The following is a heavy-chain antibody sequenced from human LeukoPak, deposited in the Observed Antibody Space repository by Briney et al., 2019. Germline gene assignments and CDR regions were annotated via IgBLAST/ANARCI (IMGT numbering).Heavy chain of an antibody. CDR1: GGTSSSYA. V-gene: IGHV1-69*05. D-gene: IGHD3-3*01. Sequence: ASVKVSCKASGGTSSSYAISWVRQAPGQGLEWMGRIIPIFGTANYAQKFQGRVTITTDESTSTAYMELSSLRSEDTAVYYCARGGHDFWSGSPPGAYFDYWGQGTLVTVSS. CDR3: ARGGHDFWSGSPPGAYFDY. J-gene: IGHJ4*02. CDR2: IIPIFGTA.